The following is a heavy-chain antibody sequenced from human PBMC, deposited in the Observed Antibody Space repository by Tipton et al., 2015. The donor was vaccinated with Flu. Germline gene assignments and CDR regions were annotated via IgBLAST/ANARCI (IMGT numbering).Heavy chain of an antibody. CDR2: INQDGSQK. J-gene: IGHJ4*02. D-gene: IGHD1-14*01. CDR3: VRAIYNSDNY. Sequence: GSLRLSCAASGFTLSNYWMTWVRQAPGKGLEWVANINQDGSQKHYVDSVKSRFTISRDNPVNSMYMQMNSLRAEDTAVYYCVRAIYNSDNYSGQGTLVTVSS. CDR1: GFTLSNYW. V-gene: IGHV3-7*01.